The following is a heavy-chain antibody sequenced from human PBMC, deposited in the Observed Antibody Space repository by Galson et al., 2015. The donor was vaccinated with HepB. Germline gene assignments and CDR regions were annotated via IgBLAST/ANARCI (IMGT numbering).Heavy chain of an antibody. D-gene: IGHD1-26*01. J-gene: IGHJ4*02. CDR1: GFTFSSYA. CDR3: ARDRLVGATTYYFDY. CDR2: ISYDGSNK. V-gene: IGHV3-30-3*01. Sequence: SLRLSCAASGFTFSSYAMHWVRQAPGKGLEWVAVISYDGSNKYYADSVKGRFTISRDNSKNTLYLQMNSLRAEDTAVYYCARDRLVGATTYYFDYWGQGTLVTVSS.